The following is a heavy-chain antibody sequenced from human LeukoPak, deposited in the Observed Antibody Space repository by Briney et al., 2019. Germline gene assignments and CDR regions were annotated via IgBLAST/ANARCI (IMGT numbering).Heavy chain of an antibody. J-gene: IGHJ4*02. V-gene: IGHV1-18*01. CDR3: ARKLSRRDYGALDFDY. D-gene: IGHD4-17*01. CDR1: GYTFTSYG. Sequence: GASVEVSCKASGYTFTSYGISWVRQAPGQGLEGMGWISAYNGNTNYAQKLQGRVTMTTDTSTSTAYMELRSLRSDDTAVYYCARKLSRRDYGALDFDYWGQGTLVTVSS. CDR2: ISAYNGNT.